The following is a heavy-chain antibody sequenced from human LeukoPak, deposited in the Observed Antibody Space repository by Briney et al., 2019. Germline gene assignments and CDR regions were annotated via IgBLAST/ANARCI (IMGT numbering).Heavy chain of an antibody. CDR1: GYTFTSYY. Sequence: ASVKVSCKASGYTFTSYYMHWVRQAPGQGLEWMGIINPSGGSTSYAQKFRGRVTMTRDTSTSTVYMELSSLRSEDTAVYYCARDASGCSSTSCSPPGDYWGQGTLVTVSS. CDR2: INPSGGST. CDR3: ARDASGCSSTSCSPPGDY. D-gene: IGHD2-2*01. J-gene: IGHJ4*02. V-gene: IGHV1-46*01.